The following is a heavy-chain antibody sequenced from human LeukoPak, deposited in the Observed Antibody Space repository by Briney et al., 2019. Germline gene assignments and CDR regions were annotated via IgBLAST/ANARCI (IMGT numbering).Heavy chain of an antibody. D-gene: IGHD3-9*01. J-gene: IGHJ3*02. CDR1: GYSFTSYW. Sequence: GESLKISCKGSGYSFTSYWIGWVRQMPGKGLEWMGIIYPGDPDTRYSPSFQGQVTISADKSISTAYLQWSSLKASDTAMYYCARHGNPGYGLQDAFDIWGQGTMVTVSS. CDR3: ARHGNPGYGLQDAFDI. CDR2: IYPGDPDT. V-gene: IGHV5-51*01.